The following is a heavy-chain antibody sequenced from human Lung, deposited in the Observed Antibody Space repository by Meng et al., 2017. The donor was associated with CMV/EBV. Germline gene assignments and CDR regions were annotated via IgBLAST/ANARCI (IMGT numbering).Heavy chain of an antibody. V-gene: IGHV3-64*02. CDR3: ARGSIDYYDSSGYYGLFDY. CDR1: FSRYA. D-gene: IGHD3-22*01. J-gene: IGHJ4*02. CDR2: ISSNGGST. Sequence: FSRYAMHWVRQAPGKGLEYVSAISSNGGSTYYADSVKGRFTISRDNSKNTLYLQMGSLRAEDMAVYYCARGSIDYYDSSGYYGLFDYWGQGTLVTVSS.